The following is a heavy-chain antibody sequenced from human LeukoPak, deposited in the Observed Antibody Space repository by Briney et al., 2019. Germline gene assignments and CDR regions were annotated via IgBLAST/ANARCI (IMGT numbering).Heavy chain of an antibody. V-gene: IGHV3-30-3*01. Sequence: GGSLRLSCAAPGFTFSSYAMHRVRQAPGKGLEWVAVISYDGNNKYYADSVKGRFTISRDNSKNTLYLQMNSLRAEDTAVYYCARARVAGYYYYGMDVWGQGTTVTVSS. CDR3: ARARVAGYYYYGMDV. CDR2: ISYDGNNK. J-gene: IGHJ6*02. D-gene: IGHD6-19*01. CDR1: GFTFSSYA.